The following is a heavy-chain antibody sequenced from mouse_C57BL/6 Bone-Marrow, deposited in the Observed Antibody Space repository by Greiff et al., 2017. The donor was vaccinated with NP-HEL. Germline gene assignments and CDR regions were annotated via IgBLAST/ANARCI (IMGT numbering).Heavy chain of an antibody. CDR1: GYTFTSYW. Sequence: QVQLQQPGAELVRPGTSVKLSCKASGYTFTSYWMHWVKQRPGQGLEWIGVIDPSDSYTNYNQKFKGKATLTVDTSSSTAYMQLSSLTSEDSAVYYCARWRYGSTIFAYWGQGTPLPLSS. CDR3: ARWRYGSTIFAY. V-gene: IGHV1-59*01. D-gene: IGHD1-1*01. CDR2: IDPSDSYT. J-gene: IGHJ2*01.